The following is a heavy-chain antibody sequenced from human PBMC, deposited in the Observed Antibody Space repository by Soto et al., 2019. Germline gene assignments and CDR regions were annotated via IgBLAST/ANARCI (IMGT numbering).Heavy chain of an antibody. CDR2: ITPMFNTP. J-gene: IGHJ4*02. D-gene: IGHD3-22*01. Sequence: QVQLVQSGAEVKKPGASVKVSCKASGYTFTSYGISWVRQAPGQGLEWMGGITPMFNTPNYAQKFQGRVAITADESTRTVSMEVSRLTFEDTAIYYCARQFDHDRSGHYYAYWGQGTPVTVSS. CDR1: GYTFTSYG. CDR3: ARQFDHDRSGHYYAY. V-gene: IGHV1-69*13.